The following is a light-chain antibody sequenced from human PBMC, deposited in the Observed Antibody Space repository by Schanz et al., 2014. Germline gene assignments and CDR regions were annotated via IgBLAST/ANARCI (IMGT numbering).Light chain of an antibody. V-gene: IGLV2-14*02. CDR1: SSDVGSYNL. J-gene: IGLJ3*02. Sequence: QSALTQPASVSGSPGQSITISCTGTSSDVGSYNLVSWYQHHPGKAPKLMIYEGSKRPSGVSNRFSGSKSGNTASLTISGLQAEDEADYYCQSYDSSLSGWVFGGGTKLTVL. CDR2: EGS. CDR3: QSYDSSLSGWV.